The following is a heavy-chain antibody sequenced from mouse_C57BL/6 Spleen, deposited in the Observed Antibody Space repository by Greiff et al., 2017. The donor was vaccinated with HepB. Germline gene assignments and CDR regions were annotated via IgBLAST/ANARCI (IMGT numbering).Heavy chain of an antibody. D-gene: IGHD1-1*01. CDR3: TTGGRDY. CDR2: IDPEDGDT. J-gene: IGHJ2*01. CDR1: GFNIKDDY. V-gene: IGHV14-4*01. Sequence: VHVKQSGAELVRPGASVKLSCTASGFNIKDDYMHWVKQRPEQGLEWIGWIDPEDGDTEYAAKFQGKATITADTPSNTAYLQLSSLTSEDTAVYYCTTGGRDYWGQGTTLTVSS.